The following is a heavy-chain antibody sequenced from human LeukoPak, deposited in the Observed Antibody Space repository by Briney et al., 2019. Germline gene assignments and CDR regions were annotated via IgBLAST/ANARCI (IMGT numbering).Heavy chain of an antibody. V-gene: IGHV1-18*01. J-gene: IGHJ4*02. CDR2: ISAHNGNT. D-gene: IGHD2-2*02. Sequence: ASVKVSRMASGYTFTSYGISWVRQAPGQGLEWMGWISAHNGNTNYAQKLQGRVTMTTDTSTCTAYMELRSLRSDDTAVYYCARVEGGYCSSTSYYRYFDYWGQGTLVTVSS. CDR1: GYTFTSYG. CDR3: ARVEGGYCSSTSYYRYFDY.